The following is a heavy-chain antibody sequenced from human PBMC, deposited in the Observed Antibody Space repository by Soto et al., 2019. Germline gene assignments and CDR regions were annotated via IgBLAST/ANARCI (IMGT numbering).Heavy chain of an antibody. Sequence: ASDTLSLTCAVYGGSFSGYCWSCIRQPPGKGLERVVEINHSGSTTYNPSLKSRVTISVDTSKNQFYLKLSSVTAADTAVYYCARVGAGSSWYGSYYCGMEVWVKGNTVT. CDR2: INHSGST. V-gene: IGHV4-34*01. CDR3: ARVGAGSSWYGSYYCGMEV. D-gene: IGHD6-13*01. CDR1: GGSFSGYC. J-gene: IGHJ6*04.